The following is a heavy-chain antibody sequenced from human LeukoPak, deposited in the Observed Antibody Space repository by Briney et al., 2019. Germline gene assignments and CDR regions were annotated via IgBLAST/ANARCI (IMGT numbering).Heavy chain of an antibody. J-gene: IGHJ4*02. CDR3: VWLVGASPLDY. D-gene: IGHD1-26*01. CDR2: IRDTPGDT. Sequence: PGGSLRLSCAASGFTFSIYSMHWVRQAPGKGLEWVSEIRDTPGDTHYADSVKGRFAISRDNSKNTLYLQMNSLRAEDTAVYYFVWLVGASPLDYWGQGTPVTVSS. CDR1: GFTFSIYS. V-gene: IGHV3-23*01.